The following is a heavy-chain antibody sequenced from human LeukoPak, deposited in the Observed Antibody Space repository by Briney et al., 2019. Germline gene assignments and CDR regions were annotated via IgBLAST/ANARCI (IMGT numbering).Heavy chain of an antibody. CDR1: GFTFSSYA. CDR3: AVVPAAILGYYYYGMDV. V-gene: IGHV3-23*01. D-gene: IGHD2-2*02. Sequence: GGSLRLSCAASGFTFSSYAMSWVRQAPGKGLEWVSAISGSGGSTYYADSVKGRLTISRDNSKNTLYLQMNSLRAEDTAVYYCAVVPAAILGYYYYGMDVWGQGTTVTVSS. J-gene: IGHJ6*02. CDR2: ISGSGGST.